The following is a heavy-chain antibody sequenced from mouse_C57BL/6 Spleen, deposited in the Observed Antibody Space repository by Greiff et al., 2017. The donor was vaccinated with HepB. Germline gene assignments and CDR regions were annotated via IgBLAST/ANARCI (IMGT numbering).Heavy chain of an antibody. D-gene: IGHD1-1*01. V-gene: IGHV1-26*01. CDR3: ARRGSSPFDY. CDR2: INPNNGGT. J-gene: IGHJ2*01. CDR1: GYTFTDYY. Sequence: EVQLQQSGPELVKPGASVKISCKASGYTFTDYYMNWVKQSHGKSLEWIGDINPNNGGTSYNQKFKGKATLTVDTSSSTAYMELRSLTSEDSAVYYCARRGSSPFDYWGQGTTLTVSS.